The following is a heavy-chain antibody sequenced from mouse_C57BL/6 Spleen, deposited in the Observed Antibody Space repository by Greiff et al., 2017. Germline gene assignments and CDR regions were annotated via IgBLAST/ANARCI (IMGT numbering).Heavy chain of an antibody. CDR2: INPNSGST. V-gene: IGHV1-64*01. Sequence: QVQLQQPGAELVKPGASVKLSCKASGYTFTSYWMHWVKQRPGQGLEWIGMINPNSGSTNYNEKFKSKATLTVDKSSSTAYMQLSSLTSEDSAVYYCANFYYGSSYGYFDVWGTGTTVTVSS. CDR1: GYTFTSYW. J-gene: IGHJ1*03. CDR3: ANFYYGSSYGYFDV. D-gene: IGHD1-1*01.